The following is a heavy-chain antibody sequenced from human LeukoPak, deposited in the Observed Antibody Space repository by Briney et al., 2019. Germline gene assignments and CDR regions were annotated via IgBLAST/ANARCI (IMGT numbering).Heavy chain of an antibody. J-gene: IGHJ4*02. CDR1: EFSVGSNY. CDR2: IYSGGST. V-gene: IGHV3-66*01. D-gene: IGHD3-16*02. CDR3: TTDGGVIVYYFDY. Sequence: SGGSLRLSCAASEFSVGSNYMTWVRQAPGKGLEWVSLIYSGGSTYYADSVKGRFTISRDNSKNTLYLQMNSLKTEDTAVYYCTTDGGVIVYYFDYWGQGTLVTVSS.